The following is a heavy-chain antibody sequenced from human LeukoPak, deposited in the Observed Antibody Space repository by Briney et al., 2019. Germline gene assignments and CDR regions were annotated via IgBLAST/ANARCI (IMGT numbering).Heavy chain of an antibody. Sequence: SETLSLTCTVSGGSISSGSYYWSWIRQPAGKGLEWIGRIYTSGSTNYNPSLKSRVTMSVDTSKNQFSLKLSSVTAADTAVYYCARDTDSSGWYWFDPWGQGTLVTVSS. D-gene: IGHD6-19*01. CDR1: GGSISSGSYY. V-gene: IGHV4-61*02. CDR3: ARDTDSSGWYWFDP. CDR2: IYTSGST. J-gene: IGHJ5*02.